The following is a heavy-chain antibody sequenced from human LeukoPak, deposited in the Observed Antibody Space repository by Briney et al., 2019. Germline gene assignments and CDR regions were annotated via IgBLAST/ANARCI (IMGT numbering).Heavy chain of an antibody. V-gene: IGHV4-34*01. CDR3: ASGDRYYYDSSGYGEPFDY. CDR2: INHSGST. D-gene: IGHD3-22*01. Sequence: SETLSLTCAVYGGSFSGYYWSWIRQPPGKVLEWIGEINHSGSTNYNPSLKSRVTISVDTSKNQCSLKLSYVTAADTAVYYCASGDRYYYDSSGYGEPFDYWGQGTLVTVSS. CDR1: GGSFSGYY. J-gene: IGHJ4*02.